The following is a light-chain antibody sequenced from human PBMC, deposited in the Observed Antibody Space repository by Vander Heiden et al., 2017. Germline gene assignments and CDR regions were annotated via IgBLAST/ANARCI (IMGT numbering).Light chain of an antibody. CDR2: DVS. J-gene: IGKJ1*01. Sequence: VLTQSPATLSLSHGERATPSCRASRSVSSRFLAWYQQQPGQAPRLLVHDVSPRATGIPARFSGSGSGTDFTLTIRRLEPEDSAVYYCQQYASSRTFGQGTKVEI. CDR3: QQYASSRT. V-gene: IGKV3-20*01. CDR1: RSVSSRF.